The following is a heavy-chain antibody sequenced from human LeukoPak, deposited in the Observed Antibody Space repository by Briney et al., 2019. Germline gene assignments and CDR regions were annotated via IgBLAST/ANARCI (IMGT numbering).Heavy chain of an antibody. D-gene: IGHD2-2*01. Sequence: GGSLRLSCAASGFTVSSNYMSWVRQAPGKGLEWVSVISSGGSTNYADSVKGRFTISRDNSKNTLNLQMNSLRAEDTAVYYCARDQVPNDYWGQGTLVTVSS. CDR2: ISSGGST. CDR1: GFTVSSNY. CDR3: ARDQVPNDY. V-gene: IGHV3-66*01. J-gene: IGHJ4*02.